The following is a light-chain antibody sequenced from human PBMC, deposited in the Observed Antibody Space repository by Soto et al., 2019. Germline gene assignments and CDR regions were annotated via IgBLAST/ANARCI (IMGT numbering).Light chain of an antibody. CDR3: QHRSDFPLT. CDR1: QSVRSY. CDR2: DAS. Sequence: EIVLTQSPGTLSLSPGDRATLSCRASQSVRSYLAWYQQKPGQAPRLLIYDASNRATGIPARFSGSGSGTDFTLTISSLEPEDFAVYYCQHRSDFPLTFGGGTKVEI. V-gene: IGKV3-11*01. J-gene: IGKJ4*01.